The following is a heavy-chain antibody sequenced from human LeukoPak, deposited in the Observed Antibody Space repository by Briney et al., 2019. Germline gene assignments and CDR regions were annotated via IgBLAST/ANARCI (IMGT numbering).Heavy chain of an antibody. CDR1: GFTFSSYA. CDR3: AKVDTIFGVVTELSFDY. CDR2: ISGSGGST. J-gene: IGHJ4*02. Sequence: GGSLRLSCAASGFTFSSYAMSWVRQAPGKGLEWVSAISGSGGSTYYADSVKGRFTISRDNSKNTLYLQMNSLRAEDTAVYYCAKVDTIFGVVTELSFDYRGQGTLVTVSS. D-gene: IGHD3-3*01. V-gene: IGHV3-23*01.